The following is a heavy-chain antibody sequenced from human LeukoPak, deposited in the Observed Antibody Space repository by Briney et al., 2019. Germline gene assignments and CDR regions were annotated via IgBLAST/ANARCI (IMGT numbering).Heavy chain of an antibody. J-gene: IGHJ4*02. D-gene: IGHD5-18*01. V-gene: IGHV3-30*04. Sequence: GRSLRLSCAASGFTFSSYAMHWVRQAPGKGLEGVAVISYDGSNKYYADSVKDRFTISRDNSKNTLYLQMNSLRAEDTAVYYCARHDRIQLWLLLDYWGQGTLVTVSS. CDR3: ARHDRIQLWLLLDY. CDR2: ISYDGSNK. CDR1: GFTFSSYA.